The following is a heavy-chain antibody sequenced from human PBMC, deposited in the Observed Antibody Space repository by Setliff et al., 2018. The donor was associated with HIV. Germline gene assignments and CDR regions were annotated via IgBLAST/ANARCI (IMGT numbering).Heavy chain of an antibody. V-gene: IGHV3-7*01. CDR3: ARVVATSDY. CDR2: IKEDGSEK. J-gene: IGHJ4*02. CDR1: GFTFRSYW. Sequence: LRLSCAASGFTFRSYWLSWVRQAPGKGLEWVASIKEDGSEKYYVDSVKGRFTISRDNAKNSLFLQVNSLRAEDTAVYYCARVVATSDYWGQGTLVTVSS. D-gene: IGHD5-12*01.